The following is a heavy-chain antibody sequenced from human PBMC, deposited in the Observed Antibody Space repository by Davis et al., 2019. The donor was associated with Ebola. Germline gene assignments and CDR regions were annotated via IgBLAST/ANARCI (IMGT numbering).Heavy chain of an antibody. D-gene: IGHD4-17*01. V-gene: IGHV3-30*02. CDR1: GFTFSSYG. Sequence: GGSLRLSCAASGFTFSSYGMHWVRQAPGKGLEWVGFIRDDGSNKYYADSVKGRFTISRDNSKNTLYLQMNSLRAEDTAVYYCARGVYGDYIVKAFDIWGQGTKVTVSS. CDR2: IRDDGSNK. CDR3: ARGVYGDYIVKAFDI. J-gene: IGHJ3*02.